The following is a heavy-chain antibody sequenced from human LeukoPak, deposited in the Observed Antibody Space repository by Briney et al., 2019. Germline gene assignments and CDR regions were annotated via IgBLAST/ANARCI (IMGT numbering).Heavy chain of an antibody. CDR2: INPNSGGT. CDR1: GYTFTGYY. D-gene: IGHD3-16*01. CDR3: ARGTFSEFDY. J-gene: IGHJ4*02. Sequence: ASVKVSCKASGYTFTGYYMHWVRQAPGQGLEWMGWINPNSGGTSYAQKFQGRVTMTRDTSTSTVYMELSSLRSEDTAVYYCARGTFSEFDYWGQGTLVTVSS. V-gene: IGHV1-2*02.